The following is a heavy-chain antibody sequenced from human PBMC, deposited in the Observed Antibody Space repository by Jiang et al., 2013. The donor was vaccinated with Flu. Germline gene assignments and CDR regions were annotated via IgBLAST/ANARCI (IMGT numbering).Heavy chain of an antibody. J-gene: IGHJ4*02. Sequence: GAEVKKPGSSVKVSCKASEALSSYAISWVRQAPGQGLEWMGGIIPIFGTANYAQKFQGRVTITADKSTSTAYMELSSLRSEDTAVYYCARDQHDYGDYVCAYWGQGTLVTVSS. V-gene: IGHV1-69*06. CDR2: IIPIFGTA. CDR3: ARDQHDYGDYVCAY. CDR1: EALSSYA. D-gene: IGHD4-17*01.